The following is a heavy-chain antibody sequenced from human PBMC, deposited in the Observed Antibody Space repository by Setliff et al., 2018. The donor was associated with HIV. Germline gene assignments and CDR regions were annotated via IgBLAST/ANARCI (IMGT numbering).Heavy chain of an antibody. Sequence: LSLTCGVSGESLSPYYWSWIRQPPGKGLEWIGEINYSGSHNYNPSLKSRVTISVDTSKNQFALKLRSVTAADTAVYYCARGLGMVEGTTPFDYWGQGALVTVSS. D-gene: IGHD2-15*01. CDR3: ARGLGMVEGTTPFDY. V-gene: IGHV4-34*01. CDR2: INYSGSH. J-gene: IGHJ4*02. CDR1: GESLSPYY.